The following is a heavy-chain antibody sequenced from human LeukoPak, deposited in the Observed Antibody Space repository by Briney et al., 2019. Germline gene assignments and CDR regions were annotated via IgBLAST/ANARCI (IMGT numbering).Heavy chain of an antibody. J-gene: IGHJ4*02. D-gene: IGHD6-19*01. V-gene: IGHV1-2*02. CDR1: GYTFTGYY. Sequence: GASVKVSCKASGYTFTGYYMHWVRQAPGQGVEWMGWINPNSGGTNYAQKFQGRATMTRDTSISTAYMELSRLRSDDTAVYYCALFSGWTSYYFDYWGQGTLVTVSS. CDR2: INPNSGGT. CDR3: ALFSGWTSYYFDY.